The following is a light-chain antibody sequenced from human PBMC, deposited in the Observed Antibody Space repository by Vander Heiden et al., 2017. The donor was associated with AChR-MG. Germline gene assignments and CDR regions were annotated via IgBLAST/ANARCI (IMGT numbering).Light chain of an antibody. V-gene: IGLV2-14*01. CDR3: SSYTSSTTVV. CDR1: SSDVGDYDY. Sequence: QSAPTQPASVSGSPGQSITISCTGTSSDVGDYDYVSWYQQHPGKAPKLIIYEVSNRPSGVSNRISGSKSGNTASLTISGLQAEDEADYYCSSYTSSTTVVFGGGTKLTVL. CDR2: EVS. J-gene: IGLJ2*01.